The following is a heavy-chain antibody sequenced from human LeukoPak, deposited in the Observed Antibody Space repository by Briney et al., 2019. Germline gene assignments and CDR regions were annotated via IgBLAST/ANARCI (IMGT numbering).Heavy chain of an antibody. CDR1: GYTFTGYY. CDR3: ARTYCGGDCYSNWFDP. V-gene: IGHV1-2*04. Sequence: ASVKVSCTASGYTFTGYYMHWVRQAPGQGLEWMGWINPNSGGTNYAQKFQGWVTMTRDTSISTAYMELSRLRSDDTAVYYCARTYCGGDCYSNWFDPWGQGTLVTVSS. D-gene: IGHD2-21*02. J-gene: IGHJ5*02. CDR2: INPNSGGT.